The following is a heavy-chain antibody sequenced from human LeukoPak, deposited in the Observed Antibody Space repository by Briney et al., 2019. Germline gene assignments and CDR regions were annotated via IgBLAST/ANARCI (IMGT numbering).Heavy chain of an antibody. D-gene: IGHD3-10*01. CDR3: ARFGSGSYLRPRHFDY. J-gene: IGHJ4*02. CDR2: INHSGST. Sequence: SETLSLTCAVYGGSFSGYYWSWIRQPPGKGLEWIGEINHSGSTNYNPSLKSRVTISVDTSKNQFSLKLSSVTAADTAVNYCARFGSGSYLRPRHFDYWGQGTLVTVSS. V-gene: IGHV4-34*01. CDR1: GGSFSGYY.